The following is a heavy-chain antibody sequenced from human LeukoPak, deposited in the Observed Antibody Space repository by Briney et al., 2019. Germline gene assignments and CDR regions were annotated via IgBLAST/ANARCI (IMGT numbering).Heavy chain of an antibody. CDR3: TTGIRGD. CDR1: GLTVTNAW. Sequence: GGCLRLSCAAYGLTVTNAWMHWVRQAPEKGLEWVGRMASKTDGGTTDYAAPVKGRFTISRDDSKNTLFLQMNSLKTEDTAVYYCTTGIRGDCGQGALVTVSS. CDR2: MASKTDGGTT. J-gene: IGHJ4*02. V-gene: IGHV3-15*04.